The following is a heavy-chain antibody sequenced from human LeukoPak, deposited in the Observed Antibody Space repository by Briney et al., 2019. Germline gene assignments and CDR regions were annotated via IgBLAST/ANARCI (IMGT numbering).Heavy chain of an antibody. J-gene: IGHJ6*02. Sequence: ASVKVSCKASGYTFTSYDINWVRQATGQGLEWMGWMNPKSGNTGYAQKFRGRVTMTRNTSISTAYMELSSLRSEDTAVYYCARGSFWSVNDGMDVWGQGTAVTVSS. CDR1: GYTFTSYD. V-gene: IGHV1-8*01. CDR2: MNPKSGNT. CDR3: ARGSFWSVNDGMDV. D-gene: IGHD3-3*01.